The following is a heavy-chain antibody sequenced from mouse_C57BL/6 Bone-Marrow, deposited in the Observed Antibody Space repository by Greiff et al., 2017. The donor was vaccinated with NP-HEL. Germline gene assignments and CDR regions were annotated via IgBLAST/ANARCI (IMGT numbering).Heavy chain of an antibody. Sequence: DVMLVESGGGLVKPGGSLKLSCAASGFTFSSYAMSWVRQTPEKRLEWVATISDGGSYTYYPDNVKGRFTISRDNAKKKLYLQKSHLKSEYTAMYYCARDRGYDYDGGYAMDYWGQGTSVTVSS. J-gene: IGHJ4*01. V-gene: IGHV5-4*01. CDR1: GFTFSSYA. CDR3: ARDRGYDYDGGYAMDY. D-gene: IGHD2-4*01. CDR2: ISDGGSYT.